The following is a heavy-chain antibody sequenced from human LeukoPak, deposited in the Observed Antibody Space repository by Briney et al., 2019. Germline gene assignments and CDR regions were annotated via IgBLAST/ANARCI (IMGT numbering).Heavy chain of an antibody. CDR2: VYYSGST. J-gene: IGHJ4*02. Sequence: SETLSLTCTISGGSISSYYWSWVRQPPGKALEWIGYVYYSGSTNYNPSLKSRVTISVDTSKNQFSLKLSSVTAADTAVYYCARGYDGSGYYFFDYWGQGTLVTVSS. V-gene: IGHV4-59*01. CDR1: GGSISSYY. CDR3: ARGYDGSGYYFFDY. D-gene: IGHD3-22*01.